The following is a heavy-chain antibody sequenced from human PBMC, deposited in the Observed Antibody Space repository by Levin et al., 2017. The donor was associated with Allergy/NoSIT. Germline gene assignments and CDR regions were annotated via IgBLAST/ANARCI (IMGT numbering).Heavy chain of an antibody. CDR3: SRDDTFYYDSSSSYYWGVHKPDAFDI. CDR2: IRSKLYGGTT. Sequence: GGSLRLSCTASGFTFGDYAMSWFRQAPGKGLEWVSFIRSKLYGGTTEYAASVKGRFTISRDDSKSIAYLQMNSLKIEDTAVYYCSRDDTFYYDSSSSYYWGVHKPDAFDIWGQGTMVTVSS. V-gene: IGHV3-49*03. J-gene: IGHJ3*02. D-gene: IGHD3-22*01. CDR1: GFTFGDYA.